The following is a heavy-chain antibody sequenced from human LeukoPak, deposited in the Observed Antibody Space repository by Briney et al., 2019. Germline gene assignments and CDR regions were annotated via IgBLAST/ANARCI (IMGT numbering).Heavy chain of an antibody. Sequence: GGSLRLSCAAFGFTFSSYGMHWVRQAPGKGLGWVAFIRYDGSNKYYADSVKGRFTISRDNSKNTLYLQMNSLRAEDTAVYYCAKGLLLWFGGAESIEAFDYWGQGTLVTVSS. V-gene: IGHV3-30*02. CDR1: GFTFSSYG. J-gene: IGHJ4*02. CDR2: IRYDGSNK. CDR3: AKGLLLWFGGAESIEAFDY. D-gene: IGHD3-10*01.